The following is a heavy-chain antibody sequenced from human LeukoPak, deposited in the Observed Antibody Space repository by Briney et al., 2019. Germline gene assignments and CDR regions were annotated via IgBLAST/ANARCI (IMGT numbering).Heavy chain of an antibody. D-gene: IGHD2-21*02. Sequence: ASVKVSCKVSGYTLTELSMHWVRRSPGKGLEWMGGFDPEDDETIYAQKFQGRVTMTEDTSTDTAYMKLSSLRSEDTAVYYCAASRVVAGIAIFDYWGQGTLVTVSS. CDR2: FDPEDDET. J-gene: IGHJ4*02. V-gene: IGHV1-24*01. CDR3: AASRVVAGIAIFDY. CDR1: GYTLTELS.